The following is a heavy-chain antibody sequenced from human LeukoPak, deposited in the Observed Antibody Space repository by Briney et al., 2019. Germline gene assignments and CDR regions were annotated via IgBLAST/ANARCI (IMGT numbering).Heavy chain of an antibody. D-gene: IGHD6-13*01. J-gene: IGHJ3*02. CDR1: GFTFSSYA. CDR3: AKYGYTSSWYRGAFDI. Sequence: GGSLRLSCAASGFTFSSYAMCWVRQAPGKGLEWVSTIRGSGGGTFYADSVKGRFTISRDNSKNTLYLQVNSLRAEDTAVYYCAKYGYTSSWYRGAFDIWGQGTMVTVSS. V-gene: IGHV3-23*01. CDR2: IRGSGGGT.